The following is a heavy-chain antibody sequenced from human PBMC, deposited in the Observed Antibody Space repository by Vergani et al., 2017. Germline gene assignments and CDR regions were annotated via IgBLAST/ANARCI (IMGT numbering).Heavy chain of an antibody. Sequence: QVQLQQWGGGLLKPSETLSLTCVVNGVSFTSYHWTWIRQSPGEGLEWVGDIDHTGRPHYNPSLKSRLTMSVDKSRNQFSLTLNSVTATDTAIYFCARVNTETNGHLYYYYDMDVWGQGTAVTVS. CDR1: GVSFTSYH. J-gene: IGHJ6*02. CDR2: IDHTGRP. D-gene: IGHD4-11*01. V-gene: IGHV4-34*01. CDR3: ARVNTETNGHLYYYYDMDV.